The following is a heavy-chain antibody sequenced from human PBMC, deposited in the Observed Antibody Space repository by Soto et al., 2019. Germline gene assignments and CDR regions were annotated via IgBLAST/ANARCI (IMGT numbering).Heavy chain of an antibody. CDR2: VSHDGNNQ. D-gene: IGHD2-21*01. V-gene: IGHV3-30-3*01. Sequence: QVQLVESGGGVVQPGRSLRLSCAVSGFTFSNYARHWVRQAPGKGLEWVAIVSHDGNNQYYADSAKGRFTISRDNSENTLYLQMNSLRTEDMAVVYCARDGATQMWRPWYFDLWGRGTLVTVSS. CDR1: GFTFSNYA. J-gene: IGHJ2*01. CDR3: ARDGATQMWRPWYFDL.